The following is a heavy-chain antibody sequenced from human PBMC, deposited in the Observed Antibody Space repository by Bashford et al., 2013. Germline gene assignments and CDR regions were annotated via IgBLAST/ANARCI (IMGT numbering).Heavy chain of an antibody. V-gene: IGHV3-30*04. Sequence: GSLRLSCAASGFTFSSYAMHWVRQAPGKGLEWVAVISYDGSNKYYADSVKGRFTISRDNSKNTLYLQMNSLRAEDTAVYYCASCSGKPGELIGMDVWGQGTTVTVSS. CDR1: GFTFSSYA. J-gene: IGHJ6*02. D-gene: IGHD3-10*01. CDR3: ASCSGKPGELIGMDV. CDR2: ISYDGSNK.